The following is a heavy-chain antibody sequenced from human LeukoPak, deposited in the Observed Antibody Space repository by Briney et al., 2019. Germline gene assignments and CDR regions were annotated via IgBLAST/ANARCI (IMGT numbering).Heavy chain of an antibody. V-gene: IGHV4-59*12. CDR3: ARDTWGSLHFDY. CDR1: GGSISSYY. J-gene: IGHJ4*02. D-gene: IGHD3-16*01. CDR2: IYYSVNT. Sequence: PSETLSLTCTVSGGSISSYYWSWIRQPPGKGLEWFGYIYYSVNTNYNPSLKSRVTISVDTSKNQFSLKLNSVTAADTAVYYCARDTWGSLHFDYWGQGTLVTVSS.